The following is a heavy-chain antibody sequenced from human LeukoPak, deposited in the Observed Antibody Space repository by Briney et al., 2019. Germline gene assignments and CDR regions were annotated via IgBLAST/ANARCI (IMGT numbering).Heavy chain of an antibody. CDR1: GFTFSNAW. J-gene: IGHJ4*02. V-gene: IGHV3-23*01. CDR2: ISGSGGST. Sequence: PGGSLRLSCAASGFTFSNAWMSWVRQAPGKGLEWVSAISGSGGSTYYADSVKGRFTISRDNSKNTLYLQMNSLRAEDTAVYYCAKDLYSSSSNKFDYWGQGTLVTVSS. D-gene: IGHD6-6*01. CDR3: AKDLYSSSSNKFDY.